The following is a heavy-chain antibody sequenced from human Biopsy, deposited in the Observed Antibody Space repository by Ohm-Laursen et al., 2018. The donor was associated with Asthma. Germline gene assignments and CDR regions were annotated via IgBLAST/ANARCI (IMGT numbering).Heavy chain of an antibody. CDR2: ISYTGSA. CDR1: GGSMSSSSYY. D-gene: IGHD7-27*01. V-gene: IGHV4-39*01. J-gene: IGHJ4*02. Sequence: SQTLSLTCTVSGGSMSSSSYYWGWIRQPPGKGLEWMGSISYTGSAYHNPSLKSRVTISVDTLKNHFSLKLSSVTAADTAVYYCARHWDWGSFFDYWGQGTPVTVSS. CDR3: ARHWDWGSFFDY.